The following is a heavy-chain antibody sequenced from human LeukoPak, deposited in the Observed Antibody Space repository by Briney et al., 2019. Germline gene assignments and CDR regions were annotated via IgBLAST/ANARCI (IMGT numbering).Heavy chain of an antibody. Sequence: GGSLRLSCAASGFTFSSYWMHWVRQAPGKGLVWVSRINSDGSSTSYADSVKGRFTISRDNAKNTLYLQMNSLRAEDTAVYYCARDPHSGSYLDAFDIWGQGTMVTVSS. V-gene: IGHV3-74*01. CDR3: ARDPHSGSYLDAFDI. CDR2: INSDGSST. D-gene: IGHD1-26*01. CDR1: GFTFSSYW. J-gene: IGHJ3*02.